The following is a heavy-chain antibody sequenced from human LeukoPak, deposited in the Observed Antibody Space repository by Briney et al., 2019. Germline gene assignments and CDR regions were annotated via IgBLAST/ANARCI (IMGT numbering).Heavy chain of an antibody. CDR1: GFTFSELW. D-gene: IGHD6-19*01. J-gene: IGHJ4*02. Sequence: GGSLRLSCVASGFTFSELWMNWVRQAPGKGLEWASNIKEDGGEKNYADSVKGRFTISRDNAKNSVYLQMNSLRVEDTAVYYCVGGYGWLPDYWGQGTLVPVSS. CDR3: VGGYGWLPDY. V-gene: IGHV3-7*04. CDR2: IKEDGGEK.